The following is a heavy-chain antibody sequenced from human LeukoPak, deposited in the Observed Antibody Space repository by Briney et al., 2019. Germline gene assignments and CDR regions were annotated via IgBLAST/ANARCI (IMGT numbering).Heavy chain of an antibody. D-gene: IGHD3-10*02. V-gene: IGHV3-21*01. J-gene: IGHJ6*04. CDR1: GFTFSTYS. Sequence: PGGSLRLSCEASGFTFSTYSMNWVRQAPGKRLGWVSSITSSSSYAFYADSVKGRFTISRDNAKNSLYLQMNSLRAEDTAVYYCAELGITMIGGVWGKGTTVTISS. CDR2: ITSSSSYA. CDR3: AELGITMIGGV.